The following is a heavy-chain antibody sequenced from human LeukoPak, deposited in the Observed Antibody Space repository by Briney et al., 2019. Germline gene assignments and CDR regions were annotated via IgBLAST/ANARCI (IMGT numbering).Heavy chain of an antibody. CDR2: MKGDGSEK. CDR1: GFTFSTYW. V-gene: IGHV3-7*01. Sequence: PGGSLRLSCAASGFTFSTYWMTWVRQAPGKGLEWVANMKGDGSEKHYVDSVKGRFTISRDNAKNSLYLQMNSPRAEDTAVYYCAKHRPLYSGSQHFDFWGQGTLVTVSP. CDR3: AKHRPLYSGSQHFDF. J-gene: IGHJ4*02. D-gene: IGHD1-26*01.